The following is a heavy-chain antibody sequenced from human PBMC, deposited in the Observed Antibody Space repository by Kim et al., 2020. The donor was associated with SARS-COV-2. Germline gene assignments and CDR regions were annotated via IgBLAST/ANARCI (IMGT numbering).Heavy chain of an antibody. V-gene: IGHV3-9*01. CDR3: AKDRRWEVDTDAFDI. Sequence: GGSLRLSCAASGFTFDDYAMHWVRQAPGKGLEWVSGISGDGSSIGYADSVKGRFTISRDNSKNTLYLQMNSLRAEDTALYYCAKDRRWEVDTDAFDIWGQGAMVTVSS. J-gene: IGHJ3*02. CDR1: GFTFDDYA. D-gene: IGHD1-26*01. CDR2: ISGDGSSI.